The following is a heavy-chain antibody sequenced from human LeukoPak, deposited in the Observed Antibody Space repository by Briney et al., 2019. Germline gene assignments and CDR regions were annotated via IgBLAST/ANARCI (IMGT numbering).Heavy chain of an antibody. CDR1: GFTFSDYY. CDR2: ISGSSTYT. D-gene: IGHD6-13*01. J-gene: IGHJ4*02. V-gene: IGHV3-11*06. CDR3: ARGHIASWYNVEN. Sequence: GGPLRLSCAASGFTFSDYYMSWIRQAPGKGLEWVSYISGSSTYTNYADPVKGRFTISRDNAKNSLYVVMNSLRAEDTAVYYCARGHIASWYNVENWGQGTLVTVSS.